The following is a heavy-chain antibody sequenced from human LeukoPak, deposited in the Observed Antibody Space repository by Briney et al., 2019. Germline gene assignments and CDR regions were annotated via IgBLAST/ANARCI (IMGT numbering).Heavy chain of an antibody. Sequence: ASVKVSCKASGYTFTSYDINWVRQATGQGLEWMGWMNPNSGNTGYAQKFQGRVTMTRNTSISTVYMELSSLRSEDTAVYYCAREIVGATAFDIWGQGTMVTVSS. J-gene: IGHJ3*02. D-gene: IGHD1-26*01. CDR1: GYTFTSYD. CDR2: MNPNSGNT. CDR3: AREIVGATAFDI. V-gene: IGHV1-8*01.